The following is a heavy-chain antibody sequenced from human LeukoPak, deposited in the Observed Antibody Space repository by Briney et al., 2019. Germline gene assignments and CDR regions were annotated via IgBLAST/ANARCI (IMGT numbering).Heavy chain of an antibody. CDR2: IIPILGIA. CDR3: AREVVATIENYYYYYGMDV. Sequence: GASVKVSCKASGGTFSSYAISWVRQAPGRGLEWMGRIIPILGIANYAQKFQGRVTITADKSTSTAYMELSSLRSEDTAVYYCAREVVATIENYYYYYGMDVWGQGTTVTVSS. J-gene: IGHJ6*02. D-gene: IGHD5-12*01. CDR1: GGTFSSYA. V-gene: IGHV1-69*04.